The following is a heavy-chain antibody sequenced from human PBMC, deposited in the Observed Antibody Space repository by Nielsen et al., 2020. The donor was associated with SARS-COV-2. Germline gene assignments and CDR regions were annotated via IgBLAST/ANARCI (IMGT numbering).Heavy chain of an antibody. CDR2: ISGSGGST. D-gene: IGHD5-24*01. V-gene: IGHV3-23*01. CDR1: GFTFSSYA. Sequence: GESLKISCAASGFTFSSYAMSWVRQAPGKGLEWVSAISGSGGSTYYADSVKGRFTISRDNSKNTLYLQMNSLRAEDTAVYYCAKDPEMATTHAFDIWGQGTMVTVSS. CDR3: AKDPEMATTHAFDI. J-gene: IGHJ3*02.